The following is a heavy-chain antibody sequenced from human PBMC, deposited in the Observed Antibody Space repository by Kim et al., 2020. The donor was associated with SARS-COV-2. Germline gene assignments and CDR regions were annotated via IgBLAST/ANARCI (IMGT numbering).Heavy chain of an antibody. V-gene: IGHV4-34*01. J-gene: IGHJ6*02. CDR1: GGSFSGYY. D-gene: IGHD3-3*01. CDR3: ARVVLWSGYYFKRAGYGMDV. Sequence: SETLSLTCAVYGGSFSGYYWSWIRQPPGKGLEWIGEINHSGSTNYNPSLKSRVTISVDTSKNQFSLKLSSVTAADTAVYYCARVVLWSGYYFKRAGYGMDVWGQGTTVTVSS. CDR2: INHSGST.